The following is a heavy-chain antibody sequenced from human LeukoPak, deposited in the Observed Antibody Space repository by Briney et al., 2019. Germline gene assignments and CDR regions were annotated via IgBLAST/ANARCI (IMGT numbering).Heavy chain of an antibody. J-gene: IGHJ4*02. CDR1: GFTFSSYG. CDR2: ISYDGSNK. CDR3: AKDQSLYDILTGYYYKPYLDY. V-gene: IGHV3-30*18. Sequence: PGGSLRLSCADSGFTFSSYGMHWVRQAPGKGLEWVAVISYDGSNKYYADSVKGRFTISRDNSKNTLYLQMNSLRAEDTAVYYCAKDQSLYDILTGYYYKPYLDYWGQGTLVTVSS. D-gene: IGHD3-9*01.